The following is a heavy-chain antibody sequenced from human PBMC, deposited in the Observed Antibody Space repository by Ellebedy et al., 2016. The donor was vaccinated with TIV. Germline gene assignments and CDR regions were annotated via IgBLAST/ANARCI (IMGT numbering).Heavy chain of an antibody. V-gene: IGHV3-21*04. CDR2: ISSSSSYT. CDR3: AVNMVRGAY. Sequence: GESLKISXAASGFTFSSYSMNWVRQAPGKGLEWVSSISSSSSYTNYADSVKGRFTISRDNAKNSLYLQMNSLRAEDTAVYYCAVNMVRGAYWGQGTLVTVSS. J-gene: IGHJ4*02. CDR1: GFTFSSYS. D-gene: IGHD3-10*01.